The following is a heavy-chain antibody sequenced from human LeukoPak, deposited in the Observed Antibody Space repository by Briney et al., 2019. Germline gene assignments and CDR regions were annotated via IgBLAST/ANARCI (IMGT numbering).Heavy chain of an antibody. D-gene: IGHD1-26*01. CDR3: ARGRGSYYRDYFDY. CDR1: GGSFSGYY. Sequence: SETLSLTCAVYGGSFSGYYWSWIRQPPGKGLEWIGEINHSGSTNYNPSLKSRVTISVDTSKNQFSLKLSSVTAADTAVYYCARGRGSYYRDYFDYWGQGTLVTVSS. CDR2: INHSGST. V-gene: IGHV4-34*01. J-gene: IGHJ4*02.